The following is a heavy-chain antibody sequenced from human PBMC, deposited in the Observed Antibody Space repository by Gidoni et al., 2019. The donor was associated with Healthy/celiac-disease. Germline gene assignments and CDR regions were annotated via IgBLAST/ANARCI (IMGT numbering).Heavy chain of an antibody. V-gene: IGHV1-8*01. D-gene: IGHD1-26*01. J-gene: IGHJ5*02. CDR3: ARVAGGATGNWFDP. Sequence: QVQLVQSGAEVKKPGASVKVSCQASGYPFPSYDINWVRQATGQGLEWMGWMNPNSGNTGYAQKFQGRVTMTRNTSISTAYMELSSLRSEDTAVYYCARVAGGATGNWFDPWGQGTLVTVSP. CDR1: GYPFPSYD. CDR2: MNPNSGNT.